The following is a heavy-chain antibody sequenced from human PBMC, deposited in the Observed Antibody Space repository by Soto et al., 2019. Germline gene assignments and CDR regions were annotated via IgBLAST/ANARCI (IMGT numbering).Heavy chain of an antibody. J-gene: IGHJ5*02. CDR1: GFTFSSYP. D-gene: IGHD1-1*01. Sequence: GGSLRLSCAASGFTFSSYPMDWVRQAPGKGLEWVALISYDGRNEYYADSVKGRFTLSRDSSKNMLYLQMSSLRAEDTAVYFCGRGGATHWFDLWGQGTLVTVSS. CDR2: ISYDGRNE. CDR3: GRGGATHWFDL. V-gene: IGHV3-30*04.